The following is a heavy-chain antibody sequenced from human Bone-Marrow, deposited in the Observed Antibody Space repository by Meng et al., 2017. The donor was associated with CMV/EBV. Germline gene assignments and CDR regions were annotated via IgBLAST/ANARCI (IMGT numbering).Heavy chain of an antibody. Sequence: ASVKVSCKASGYTFTGYYMHWVRQAPGQGLEWMGWVNTKRGHTRYAQKFQGRLSITRDTSMTTAYMELTNLRSDDTAVYYCAREGGFLLYGLDVWGQGTTVTFSS. CDR2: VNTKRGHT. J-gene: IGHJ6*02. D-gene: IGHD6-25*01. CDR1: GYTFTGYY. CDR3: AREGGFLLYGLDV. V-gene: IGHV1-2*02.